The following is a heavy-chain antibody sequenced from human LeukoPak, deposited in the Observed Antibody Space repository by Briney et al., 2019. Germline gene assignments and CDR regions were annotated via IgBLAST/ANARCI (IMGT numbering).Heavy chain of an antibody. CDR1: GYTFTSYA. CDR3: ARGVGGSYNYFDY. J-gene: IGHJ4*02. V-gene: IGHV1-3*01. Sequence: ASVKVSCKASGYTFTSYAMHWVRQAPGQRLEWMGWINAGNGNTKYSQKFQGRVTITRDTSASTAYMELSSLRSEDTAVYYCARGVGGSYNYFDYWGQGTLVTVSS. CDR2: INAGNGNT. D-gene: IGHD1-26*01.